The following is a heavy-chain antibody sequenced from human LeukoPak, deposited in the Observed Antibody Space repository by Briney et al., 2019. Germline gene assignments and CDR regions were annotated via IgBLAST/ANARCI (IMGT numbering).Heavy chain of an antibody. Sequence: GGSLRLSCAASGFTSSSYSMNWVRQAPGKGLEWVSSISSSSSYIYYADSVKGRFTISRDNAKNSLYLQMNSLRAEDTAVYYCARNPRTDSSGLIDYWGQGTLVTVSS. J-gene: IGHJ4*02. D-gene: IGHD3-22*01. V-gene: IGHV3-21*01. CDR2: ISSSSSYI. CDR1: GFTSSSYS. CDR3: ARNPRTDSSGLIDY.